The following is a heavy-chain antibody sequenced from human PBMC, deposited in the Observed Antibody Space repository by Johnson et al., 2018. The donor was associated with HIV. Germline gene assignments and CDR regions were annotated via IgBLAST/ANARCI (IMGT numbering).Heavy chain of an antibody. J-gene: IGHJ3*02. CDR2: IGSAGDK. Sequence: VQLVESGGGVVRPGGSLRLYCTASGFTFSSYDMHWVRQAPGKGLEWVSAIGSAGDKYYADSVKGRFTISRDNSKNTLYLQMNSLRAEDTAVYYCAKGDILTGYSFDIWGQGTMVTVSS. V-gene: IGHV3-13*01. CDR3: AKGDILTGYSFDI. CDR1: GFTFSSYD. D-gene: IGHD3-9*01.